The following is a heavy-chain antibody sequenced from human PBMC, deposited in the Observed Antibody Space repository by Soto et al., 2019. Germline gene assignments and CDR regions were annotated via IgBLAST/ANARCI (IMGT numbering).Heavy chain of an antibody. CDR3: VKYWSGDKCPRMDF. CDR2: ISAGGGTT. D-gene: IGHD3-3*01. CDR1: GFTFNNYA. J-gene: IGHJ6*02. V-gene: IGHV3-23*01. Sequence: GGSLRLSCAASGFTFNNYAMTWVRQAPGKGLEWVSSISAGGGTTNYADSVRGRFVISRDASRSTLYLQMNTLRDEDTGIYCCVKYWSGDKCPRMDFWGQGTAVTVSS.